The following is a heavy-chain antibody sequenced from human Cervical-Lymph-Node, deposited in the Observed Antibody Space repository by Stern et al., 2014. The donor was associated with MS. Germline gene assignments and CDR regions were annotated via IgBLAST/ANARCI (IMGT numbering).Heavy chain of an antibody. Sequence: VQLVQSGGAVVQPGRSLRLSCAASGYVFSSYALHWVRPAPGKGLAWVAVISYDGKDKFHADFVKGRFTISRDNSKDTLFLQMNSLRQEDTAVYYCARDPRVGTSETLYYYGLDVWGQGTTVTVSS. CDR3: ARDPRVGTSETLYYYGLDV. D-gene: IGHD1-26*01. J-gene: IGHJ6*02. CDR2: ISYDGKDK. V-gene: IGHV3-30*04. CDR1: GYVFSSYA.